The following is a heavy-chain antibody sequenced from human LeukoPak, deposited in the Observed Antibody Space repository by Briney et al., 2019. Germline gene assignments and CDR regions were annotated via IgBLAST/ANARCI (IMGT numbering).Heavy chain of an antibody. Sequence: SETLSLTCAVSGYSISSGYYWGWIRQPPGKGLEWIGSIYHSGSTYYNPSLKSRVTISVDTSKNQFSLKLSSVTAADTAVYYCARDWGTSAPVGWFDPWGQGTLVTVSS. V-gene: IGHV4-38-2*02. CDR1: GYSISSGYY. D-gene: IGHD1-1*01. J-gene: IGHJ5*02. CDR2: IYHSGST. CDR3: ARDWGTSAPVGWFDP.